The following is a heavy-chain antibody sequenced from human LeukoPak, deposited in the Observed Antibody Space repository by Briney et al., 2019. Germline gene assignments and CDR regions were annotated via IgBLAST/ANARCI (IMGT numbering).Heavy chain of an antibody. J-gene: IGHJ6*03. Sequence: PGRSLRLSCAASGFTFDDYAMHWVRQAPGKGLEWVSGISWNSGSIGYADSVKGRFTISRDNAKNSLYVQMNSLRAEDMALYHCAKGGVATIGVHYMDVWGKGTTVTVSS. CDR1: GFTFDDYA. V-gene: IGHV3-9*03. CDR2: ISWNSGSI. D-gene: IGHD5-12*01. CDR3: AKGGVATIGVHYMDV.